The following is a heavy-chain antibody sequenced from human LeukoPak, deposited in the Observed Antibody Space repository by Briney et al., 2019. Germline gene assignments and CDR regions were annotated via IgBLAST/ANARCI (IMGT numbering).Heavy chain of an antibody. CDR1: GFIFSNYA. Sequence: GGSLRLSCAASGFIFSNYAMYRVRQAPGKGLESVAAISTKGGSTSYADSVKGRMTISRDDSKNTLFLQMGSLTTDDMGLYFCARDRSGAFDYWGQGTLVTVSS. CDR2: ISTKGGST. V-gene: IGHV3-64*02. CDR3: ARDRSGAFDY. J-gene: IGHJ4*02. D-gene: IGHD6-19*01.